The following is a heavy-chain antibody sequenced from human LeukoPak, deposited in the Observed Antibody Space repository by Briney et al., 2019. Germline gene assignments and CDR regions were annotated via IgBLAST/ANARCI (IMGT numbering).Heavy chain of an antibody. D-gene: IGHD3-10*01. J-gene: IGHJ4*02. CDR2: ISGTGRTI. Sequence: GGSLRLSCSASGISFSDYHMSWMRQAPGKGLEGISHISGTGRTIHYADSVKGRFVISRDNAKNSLYLQMNSLRVEDTAVYYCARELLSLDYWGQGTLVTVSS. V-gene: IGHV3-11*04. CDR3: ARELLSLDY. CDR1: GISFSDYH.